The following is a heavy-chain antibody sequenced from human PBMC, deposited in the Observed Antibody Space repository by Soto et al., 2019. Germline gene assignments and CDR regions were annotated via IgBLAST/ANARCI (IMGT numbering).Heavy chain of an antibody. CDR2: ISWNSDSI. CDR3: TTVGGLYDFWSGPLHFDL. CDR1: GFIFDDFA. Sequence: EGQLVESGGGFVQPGRSLRLSCAGSGFIFDDFALHWVRQAPGKGLEWVSGISWNSDSICYADAVKGRFTISRDKAKNSLYLQMNSLRVEDPALYYCTTVGGLYDFWSGPLHFDLWGQGPLVPVSS. J-gene: IGHJ4*02. D-gene: IGHD3-3*01. V-gene: IGHV3-9*01.